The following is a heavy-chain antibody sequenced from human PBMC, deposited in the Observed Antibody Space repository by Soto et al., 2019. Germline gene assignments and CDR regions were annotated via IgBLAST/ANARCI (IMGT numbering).Heavy chain of an antibody. V-gene: IGHV4-34*01. J-gene: IGHJ6*02. D-gene: IGHD5-18*01. CDR2: INHSGST. Sequence: PSETLSLTCAVYGGSFSGYYWSWIRQPPGKGLEWIGEINHSGSTNYNPSLKSRVTISVDTSKNQFSLKLSSVTAADTAVYYCARGGYSYAGQPFGYYYGMDVWGQGTTVTVSS. CDR1: GGSFSGYY. CDR3: ARGGYSYAGQPFGYYYGMDV.